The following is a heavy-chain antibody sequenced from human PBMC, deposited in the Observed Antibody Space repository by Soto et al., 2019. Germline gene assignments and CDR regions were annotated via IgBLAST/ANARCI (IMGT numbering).Heavy chain of an antibody. V-gene: IGHV4-31*03. CDR1: GGSISSGGYY. J-gene: IGHJ4*02. D-gene: IGHD2-8*01. CDR2: IYYSGST. CDR3: ARGGLNGVWIPKIIKTYSYGWGYFDY. Sequence: LSLTCTVSGGSISSGGYYWSWIRQHPGKGLEWIGYIYYSGSTYYNPSLKSRVTISVDTSKNQFSLKLSSVTAADTAAYYCARGGLNGVWIPKIIKTYSYGWGYFDYWGQGTLVTVSS.